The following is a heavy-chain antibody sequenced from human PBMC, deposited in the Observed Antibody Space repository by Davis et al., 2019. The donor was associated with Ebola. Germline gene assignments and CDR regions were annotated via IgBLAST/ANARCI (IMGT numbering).Heavy chain of an antibody. V-gene: IGHV1-18*01. CDR3: ARSGHGEPHPLDY. J-gene: IGHJ4*02. CDR1: GFTFTSSA. Sequence: ASVKVSCKASGFTFTSSAVHWVRQAPGQGLEWMGWISAYNGNTNYAQKLQGRVTMTTDTSTSTAYMELRSLRSDDTAVYYCARSGHGEPHPLDYWGQGTLVTVSS. CDR2: ISAYNGNT. D-gene: IGHD1-14*01.